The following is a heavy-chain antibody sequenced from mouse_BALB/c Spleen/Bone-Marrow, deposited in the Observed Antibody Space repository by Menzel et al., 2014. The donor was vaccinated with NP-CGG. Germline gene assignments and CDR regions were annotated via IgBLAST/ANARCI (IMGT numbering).Heavy chain of an antibody. V-gene: IGHV1-18*01. CDR3: ARRQLGPAWFAY. D-gene: IGHD3-2*01. CDR1: GYTFTEYT. CDR2: INPNNGVT. Sequence: VQLQQSRPELVKPGTSVKISCKTSGYTFTEYTIHWVKQSHGKSFEWIGGINPNNGVTAYNQKFRGKATLTVDKSSSTAYMELRSLTSEDSAVYYCARRQLGPAWFAYWGQGTLVTVSA. J-gene: IGHJ3*01.